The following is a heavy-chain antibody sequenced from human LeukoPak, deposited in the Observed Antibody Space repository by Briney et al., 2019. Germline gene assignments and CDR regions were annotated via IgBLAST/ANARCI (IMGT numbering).Heavy chain of an antibody. Sequence: GSLRLSCAASGFTFSSYGMHWVRQAPGKGLEWVAVISYDGSNKYYADSVKGRFTISRDNSKNTLYLQMNSLRAEDTAVYYCATSGHSSGWYRARPFDYWGQGTLVTVSS. D-gene: IGHD6-19*01. J-gene: IGHJ4*02. CDR3: ATSGHSSGWYRARPFDY. V-gene: IGHV3-30*03. CDR2: ISYDGSNK. CDR1: GFTFSSYG.